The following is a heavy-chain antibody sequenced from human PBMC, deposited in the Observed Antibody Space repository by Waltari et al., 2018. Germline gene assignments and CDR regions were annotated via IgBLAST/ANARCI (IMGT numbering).Heavy chain of an antibody. V-gene: IGHV1-2*04. CDR2: INPNSGGT. CDR3: ARDLGRIAAAGTLYYFDY. J-gene: IGHJ4*02. Sequence: QVQLVQSGAEVKKPGASVKVSCKASGYTFTGYYMHWVRQAPGPGLEWMGWINPNSGGTNYAQKFQGWVTMTRDTSISTAYMELSRLRSDDTAVYYCARDLGRIAAAGTLYYFDYWGQGTLVTVSS. CDR1: GYTFTGYY. D-gene: IGHD6-13*01.